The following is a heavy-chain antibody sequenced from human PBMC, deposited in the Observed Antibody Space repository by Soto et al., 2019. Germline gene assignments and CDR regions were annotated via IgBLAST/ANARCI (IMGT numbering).Heavy chain of an antibody. CDR3: NGITMVRGYYYYGMDV. CDR1: GFTFSSYS. V-gene: IGHV3-21*01. D-gene: IGHD3-10*01. Sequence: PGGSLRLPCAASGFTFSSYSMNWVRQAPGKGLEWVSSISSSSSYIYYADSVKGRFTISRDNAKNSLYLQMNSLRAEGTAVYYCNGITMVRGYYYYGMDVWGQGTTVTVSS. J-gene: IGHJ6*02. CDR2: ISSSSSYI.